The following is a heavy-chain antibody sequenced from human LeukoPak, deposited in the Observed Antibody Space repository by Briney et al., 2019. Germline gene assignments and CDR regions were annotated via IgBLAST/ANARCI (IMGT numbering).Heavy chain of an antibody. CDR1: GFTFSSYS. J-gene: IGHJ1*01. D-gene: IGHD4-11*01. Sequence: GGSLRLSCAASGFTFSSYSMNWVRQAPGKGLEWVSSISSSSSYIYYADSVKGRFTISRDNAKNSLYLQMNSLRAGDTAVYYCARVQGTTVTTNFQHWGQGTLVTVSS. CDR3: ARVQGTTVTTNFQH. CDR2: ISSSSSYI. V-gene: IGHV3-21*01.